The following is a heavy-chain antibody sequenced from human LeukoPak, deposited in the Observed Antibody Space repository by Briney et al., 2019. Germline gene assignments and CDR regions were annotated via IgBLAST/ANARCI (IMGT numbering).Heavy chain of an antibody. CDR3: ARQVSSSSRGPFDY. CDR1: GGSISSSGYY. D-gene: IGHD6-13*01. V-gene: IGHV4-39*01. CDR2: IYYSGNT. J-gene: IGHJ4*02. Sequence: SETLSLTCTVSGGSISSSGYYWGWIRQPPGKGLEWIGSIYYSGNTYYNPSLKSRVTISVDTSESQFSLNQSSVTAADTAVYYCARQVSSSSRGPFDYWGQGTLVTVSS.